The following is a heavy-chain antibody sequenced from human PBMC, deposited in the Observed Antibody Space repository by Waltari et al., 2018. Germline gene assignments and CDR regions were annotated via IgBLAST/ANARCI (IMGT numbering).Heavy chain of an antibody. CDR2: VSNTGFT. Sequence: SLTCTVSGASVTSDKSHWNWIRQPAGKGLEWLGRVSNTGFTSYNASLKSRVTISLDTSTNQISLNLNSVTAADTAVYYCARDHIADRFDWLFNYGYFDVWGRGTLVTVSS. J-gene: IGHJ2*01. CDR3: ARDHIADRFDWLFNYGYFDV. D-gene: IGHD3-9*01. V-gene: IGHV4-61*02. CDR1: GASVTSDKSH.